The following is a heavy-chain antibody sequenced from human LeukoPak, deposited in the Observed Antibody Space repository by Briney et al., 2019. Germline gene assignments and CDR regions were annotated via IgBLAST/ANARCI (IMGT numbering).Heavy chain of an antibody. D-gene: IGHD2-15*01. CDR1: GFTFSTYA. Sequence: GGSLRDSCAASGFTFSTYAMSWVRQTPGKGLEWVAAISGDNPGTYHANSVKGRFTISRDNSKNTLHLQMSGLRAEDTARYYCAKAPVGHCSGAFCYHFDSWGQGTLVTVSS. CDR3: AKAPVGHCSGAFCYHFDS. V-gene: IGHV3-23*01. CDR2: ISGDNPGT. J-gene: IGHJ4*02.